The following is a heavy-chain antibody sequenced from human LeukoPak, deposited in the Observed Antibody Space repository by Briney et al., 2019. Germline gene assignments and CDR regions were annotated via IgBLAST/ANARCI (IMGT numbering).Heavy chain of an antibody. J-gene: IGHJ4*02. V-gene: IGHV1-24*01. CDR1: GFTFSGSA. CDR2: FDPEDGET. CDR3: ATGTTVTPAGY. Sequence: GGSLRLSCAASGFTFSGSAMHWVRQAPGKGLEWMGGFDPEDGETIYAQKFQGRVTMTEDTSTDTAYMELSSLRSEDTAVYYCATGTTVTPAGYWGQGTLVTVSS. D-gene: IGHD4-17*01.